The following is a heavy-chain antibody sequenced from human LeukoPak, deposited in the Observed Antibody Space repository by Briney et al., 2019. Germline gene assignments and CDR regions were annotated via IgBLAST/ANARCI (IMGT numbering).Heavy chain of an antibody. D-gene: IGHD3-10*01. V-gene: IGHV3-33*01. CDR2: IWDDGNNK. CDR3: ARDSYQDYYGRFDP. CDR1: GFSFSNHG. J-gene: IGHJ5*02. Sequence: GGSLRLSCAASGFSFSNHGMHWVRQAPGKRLEWVAVIWDDGNNKRYANSVNGRFTISKDNSENTLYLQMNGLTAEDTAMYYCARDSYQDYYGRFDPWGQGTLVIVSS.